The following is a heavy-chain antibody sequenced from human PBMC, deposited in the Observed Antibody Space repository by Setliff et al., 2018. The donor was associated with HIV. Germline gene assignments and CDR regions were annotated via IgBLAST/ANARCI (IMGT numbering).Heavy chain of an antibody. J-gene: IGHJ3*02. CDR1: GGSISSFSYY. D-gene: IGHD3-22*01. CDR2: IYYSGST. V-gene: IGHV4-61*05. Sequence: PSETLSLTCTVSGGSISSFSYYWGWIRQPPGKGLEWIGYIYYSGSTNYNPSLKSRVTISVDTSKNQFSLKLSSVTAADTAVYYCARLGRGTYYYDSSGYLYAFDIWGQGTMVTVSS. CDR3: ARLGRGTYYYDSSGYLYAFDI.